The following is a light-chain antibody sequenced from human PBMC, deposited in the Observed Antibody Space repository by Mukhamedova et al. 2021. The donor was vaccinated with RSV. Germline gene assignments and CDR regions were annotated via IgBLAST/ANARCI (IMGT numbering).Light chain of an antibody. CDR2: DAS. J-gene: IGKJ5*01. V-gene: IGKV1-33*01. CDR3: QQYDTLPST. Sequence: WYQRRVHGKAPKLLIYDASNLKTGVPSRFSGSGSGTHFTLTINSLQPEDFATYYCQQYDTLPSTFGQGTRLELK.